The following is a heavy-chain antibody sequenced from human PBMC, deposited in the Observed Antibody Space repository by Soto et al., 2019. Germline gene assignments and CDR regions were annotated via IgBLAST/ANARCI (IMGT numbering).Heavy chain of an antibody. D-gene: IGHD2-8*01. Sequence: PSETLSLTCSVSGGSITPYYWSWIRQAPGKGLEWIGYIYFAGTTTYNPSLKSRVTISVDTSENQFYLDLNSVTAADTAMYYCARNGDCTRPGCLVGCFDPWCPGTRVTLS. CDR1: GGSITPYY. V-gene: IGHV4-59*12. J-gene: IGHJ5*02. CDR3: ARNGDCTRPGCLVGCFDP. CDR2: IYFAGTT.